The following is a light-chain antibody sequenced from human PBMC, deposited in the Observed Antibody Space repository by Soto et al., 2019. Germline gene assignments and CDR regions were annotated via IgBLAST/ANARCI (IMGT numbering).Light chain of an antibody. CDR1: SRNVGAYKY. V-gene: IGLV2-14*01. CDR2: EVS. J-gene: IGLJ2*01. Sequence: QSVLTQPASVSGSPGQSITISCTGTSRNVGAYKYSSWYQQHPGKAPKLIIYEVSDRPSGVSNRFSGSKSGNTASLTISGLQAEDASDYFCTSYRGSSALVFGGGTKLTVL. CDR3: TSYRGSSALV.